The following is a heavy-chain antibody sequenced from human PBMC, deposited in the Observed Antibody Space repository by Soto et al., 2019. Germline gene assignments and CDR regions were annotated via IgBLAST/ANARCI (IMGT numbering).Heavy chain of an antibody. CDR1: GGTFSSYA. V-gene: IGHV1-69*06. CDR2: IIPIFGTA. J-gene: IGHJ5*02. Sequence: QVQLVQSGAEVKKPGSSVKVSCKASGGTFSSYAISWVRQAPGQGLEWMGGIIPIFGTANYAQKFQGRVTITADKSTSTAYMELSSLRSEDTAVYYCARCHPRSWEWLLYKGGWFDPWGQGTLVTVSS. CDR3: ARCHPRSWEWLLYKGGWFDP. D-gene: IGHD3-3*01.